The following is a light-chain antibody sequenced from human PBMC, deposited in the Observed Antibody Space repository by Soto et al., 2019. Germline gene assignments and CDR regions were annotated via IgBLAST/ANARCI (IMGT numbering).Light chain of an antibody. Sequence: QSVLTQPPSASGTPGQRVTISCSGSSSNIGPNAVNWYQQLPGTAHKLLLFTNNQRPSGVSDRFSGSKSGTSASLAISGLQSDDEADYPCAAWDDSLNGLVLGTGTKLTVL. V-gene: IGLV1-44*01. CDR2: TNN. CDR1: SSNIGPNA. CDR3: AAWDDSLNGLV. J-gene: IGLJ1*01.